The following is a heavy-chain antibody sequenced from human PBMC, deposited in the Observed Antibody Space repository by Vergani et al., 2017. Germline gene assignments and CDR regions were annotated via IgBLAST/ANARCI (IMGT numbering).Heavy chain of an antibody. D-gene: IGHD3-10*01. CDR3: AKEAGSGIDY. CDR1: GFTFTNYG. V-gene: IGHV3-30*02. J-gene: IGHJ4*02. Sequence: QVQLVESGGGVVQPGGSLRLSCAASGFTFTNYGMHWVRQAPGKGLEWVAFTRYDGIVEYYADSVKGRFTISRDNSKNTLYLQMNSLRAEDTAVYYCAKEAGSGIDYWGQGTLVTVSS. CDR2: TRYDGIVE.